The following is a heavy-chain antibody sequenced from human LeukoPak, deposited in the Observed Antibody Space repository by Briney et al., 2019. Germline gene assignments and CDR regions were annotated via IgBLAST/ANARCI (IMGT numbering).Heavy chain of an antibody. CDR2: ISGSGVTT. J-gene: IGHJ4*02. D-gene: IGHD3-10*01. CDR1: GLTFSSYA. V-gene: IGHV3-23*01. Sequence: GGSLRLSCAASGLTFSSYAMSWVRQAPGKGLEWVSAISGSGVTTYYADSVKGRFTISRDNSKNTLYLQMNSLRAEDTALYYCAKDRDYYLVGFFDYWGQGTLVTVSS. CDR3: AKDRDYYLVGFFDY.